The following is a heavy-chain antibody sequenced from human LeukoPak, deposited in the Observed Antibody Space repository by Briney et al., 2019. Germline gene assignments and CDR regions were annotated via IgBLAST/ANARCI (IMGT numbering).Heavy chain of an antibody. V-gene: IGHV3-23*01. J-gene: IGHJ4*02. CDR1: GFTFSSYA. CDR3: AKCHSSTSCYIGY. CDR2: ISGSGGST. Sequence: PGGSLRLSCAASGFTFSSYAMSWVRQAPGKGLEWVSAISGSGGSTYYADSVKGRFTISRDNSKNTLYLQMSSLRAEDTAVYYCAKCHSSTSCYIGYWGQGTLVTVSS. D-gene: IGHD2-2*02.